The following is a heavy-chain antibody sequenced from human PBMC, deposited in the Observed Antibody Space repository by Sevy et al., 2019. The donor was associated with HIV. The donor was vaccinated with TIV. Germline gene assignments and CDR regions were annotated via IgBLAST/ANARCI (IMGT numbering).Heavy chain of an antibody. CDR3: ARVTVGTTGSTERSYFAFDM. J-gene: IGHJ3*02. Sequence: GGSLRLSCAASGFTFSDHYMDWVRQAPGKGLEWIGRARNKAKSYTTEYAASVKGRFTISRDDSKSSLYLQMNSLKTEDTAVYYCARVTVGTTGSTERSYFAFDMWGQGTMVTVSS. CDR1: GFTFSDHY. V-gene: IGHV3-72*01. D-gene: IGHD1-1*01. CDR2: ARNKAKSYTT.